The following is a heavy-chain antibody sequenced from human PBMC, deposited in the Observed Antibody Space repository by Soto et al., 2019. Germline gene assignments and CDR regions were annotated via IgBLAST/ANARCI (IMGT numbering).Heavy chain of an antibody. V-gene: IGHV5-51*01. CDR2: IYPGDSDT. J-gene: IGHJ4*02. CDR1: GYSFTSYW. D-gene: IGHD3-10*01. CDR3: ARRSLATMVSSPFDY. Sequence: PGESLKISCKGSGYSFTSYWIGWVRQMPGKGLEWMGIIYPGDSDTRYSPSFQGQVTISADKSISTAYLQWSSLKASDTAMYYCARRSLATMVSSPFDYWGQGTLVTVSS.